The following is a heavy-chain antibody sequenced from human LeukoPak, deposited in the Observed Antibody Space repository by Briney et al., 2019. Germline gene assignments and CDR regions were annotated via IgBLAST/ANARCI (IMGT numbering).Heavy chain of an antibody. V-gene: IGHV3-7*03. CDR3: STEPRSLLY. CDR1: DFTFPIYW. J-gene: IGHJ4*01. D-gene: IGHD4-17*01. Sequence: GGSLRLSCAASDFTFPIYWMTWVRQAPGKGLEWVATIKEDGSEKHFVDSVRGRFTISRDNSKNTLYLQLNSLRPEDTALYYCSTEPRSLLYWGHGTLVTVSS. CDR2: IKEDGSEK.